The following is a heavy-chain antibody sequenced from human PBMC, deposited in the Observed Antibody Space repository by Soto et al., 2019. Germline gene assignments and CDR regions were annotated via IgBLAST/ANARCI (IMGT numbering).Heavy chain of an antibody. CDR2: ISSSSSTI. CDR1: GFTFSSYS. V-gene: IGHV3-48*02. J-gene: IGHJ6*02. Sequence: LRLSCAASGFTFSSYSMNWVRQAPGKGLEWVSYISSSSSTIYYADSVKGRFTISRDNAKNSLYLQMNSLRDEDTAVYYCARDTMIVVVIDYYYYGMDVWGQGTTVTVSS. D-gene: IGHD3-22*01. CDR3: ARDTMIVVVIDYYYYGMDV.